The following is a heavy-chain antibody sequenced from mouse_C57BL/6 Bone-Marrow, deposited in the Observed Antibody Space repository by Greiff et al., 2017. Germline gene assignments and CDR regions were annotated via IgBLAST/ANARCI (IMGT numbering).Heavy chain of an antibody. CDR3: ARYYYGSSRLYFDY. CDR1: GFTFSSYA. V-gene: IGHV5-4*03. Sequence: DVKLVESGGGLVKPGGSLKLSCAASGFTFSSYAMSWVRQTPEKRLEWVATISDGGSYTSYPDNVKGRFTISRDNAKNNLYLQMSHLKSEDTAMYYCARYYYGSSRLYFDYWGQGTTLTVSS. CDR2: ISDGGSYT. J-gene: IGHJ2*01. D-gene: IGHD1-1*01.